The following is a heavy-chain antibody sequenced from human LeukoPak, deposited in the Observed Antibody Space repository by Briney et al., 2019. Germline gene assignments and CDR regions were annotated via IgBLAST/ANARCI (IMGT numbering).Heavy chain of an antibody. Sequence: GRSLRLSCAASGCPFSSYVMHWLRQAPGKGLEWVAVIWFDGGKIYYADSVKGRFTISRDNSKNTLYLQMNSLRAEDTAVYHCVRDFTNIRGGGYFDNWGQGTLVTVSS. CDR1: GCPFSSYV. J-gene: IGHJ4*02. CDR3: VRDFTNIRGGGYFDN. CDR2: IWFDGGKI. D-gene: IGHD2/OR15-2a*01. V-gene: IGHV3-33*01.